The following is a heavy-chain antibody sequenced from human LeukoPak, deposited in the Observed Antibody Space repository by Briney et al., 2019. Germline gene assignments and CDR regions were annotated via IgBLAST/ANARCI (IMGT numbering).Heavy chain of an antibody. D-gene: IGHD4-23*01. J-gene: IGHJ4*02. CDR3: ARGSTMVPLVIGY. V-gene: IGHV1-18*01. CDR1: GFTFTSYY. CDR2: ISAYNGNT. Sequence: GASVKVSCKASGFTFTSYYINWVRPAPGQGLEWMGWISAYNGNTNYAQKLQGRVTMTTDTSTSTAYVELRSLRSDDTAVYYCARGSTMVPLVIGYWGQGTLVTVSS.